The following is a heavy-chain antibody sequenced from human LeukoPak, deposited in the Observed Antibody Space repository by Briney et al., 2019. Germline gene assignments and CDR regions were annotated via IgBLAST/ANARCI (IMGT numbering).Heavy chain of an antibody. CDR3: ARRPLTYYYDSTRGYPFDY. V-gene: IGHV4-34*01. Sequence: SETLSLTCAVYGVSFSGYYWSWIRQPPGKGLEWIGEINHSGSTNYNPSLKSRVTISVDTSKNQFSLKLSSVTAADTAVYYCARRPLTYYYDSTRGYPFDYWGQGTLVTVSS. J-gene: IGHJ4*02. CDR2: INHSGST. D-gene: IGHD3-22*01. CDR1: GVSFSGYY.